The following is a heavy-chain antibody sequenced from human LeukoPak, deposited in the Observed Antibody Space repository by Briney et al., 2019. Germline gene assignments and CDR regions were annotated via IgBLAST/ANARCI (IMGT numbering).Heavy chain of an antibody. Sequence: PGGSLRLSCAVSGFTFTSYSMNWVRQAPGKGVEWVSYISSSSSTIYYADSVKGRFTISRDNAKNSLYLQMNSLRAEDTAVYYCARDFSPEGFDYWGQGTLVTVSP. CDR1: GFTFTSYS. J-gene: IGHJ4*02. D-gene: IGHD1-14*01. CDR2: ISSSSSTI. CDR3: ARDFSPEGFDY. V-gene: IGHV3-48*01.